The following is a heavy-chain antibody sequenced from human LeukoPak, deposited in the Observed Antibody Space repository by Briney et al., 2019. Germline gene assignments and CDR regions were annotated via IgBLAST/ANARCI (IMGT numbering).Heavy chain of an antibody. CDR3: AKGSRLRGGGSYRF. CDR2: IIPIFGSA. V-gene: IGHV1-69*06. Sequence: PKASVKVSCKASGGIFSSYAINWVRQAPGQGLEWMGRIIPIFGSANYAQKFQGRVTITADKSTRTAYMELSSLRSEDTALYYCAKGSRLRGGGSYRFWGQGTLVTVSS. CDR1: GGIFSSYA. D-gene: IGHD3-16*02. J-gene: IGHJ4*02.